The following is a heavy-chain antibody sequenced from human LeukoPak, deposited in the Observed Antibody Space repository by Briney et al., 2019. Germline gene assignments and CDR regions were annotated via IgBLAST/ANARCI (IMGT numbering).Heavy chain of an antibody. CDR3: ASAEAFGEAASD. CDR2: ISGRGGHI. D-gene: IGHD3-16*01. CDR1: GFTFSDYY. V-gene: IGHV3-11*01. Sequence: PGGSLRLSCAASGFTFSDYYMNWIRQAPGKGLGWVSYISGRGGHIYYADSVKGRFTISRDNTKNSLYLQMNSLRAEDTAIYYCASAEAFGEAASDWGQGTLVTVSS. J-gene: IGHJ4*02.